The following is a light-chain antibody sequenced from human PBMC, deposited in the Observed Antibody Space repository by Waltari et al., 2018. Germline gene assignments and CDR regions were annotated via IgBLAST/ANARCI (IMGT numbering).Light chain of an antibody. J-gene: IGKJ2*01. V-gene: IGKV1-16*02. CDR1: QFVGNS. Sequence: DIQMTQSPSSLSASVEYRVTITCRSSQFVGNSLAWFQQTPGKAPKSLIYDAARLQTGVPSKFSPSGSGTDFTLTITSLQPEDFATYYCQQYESYPYTFGQGTKLEIK. CDR3: QQYESYPYT. CDR2: DAA.